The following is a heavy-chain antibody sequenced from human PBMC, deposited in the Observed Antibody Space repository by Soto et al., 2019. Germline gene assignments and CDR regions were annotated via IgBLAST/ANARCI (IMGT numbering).Heavy chain of an antibody. CDR1: GGSISSYY. Sequence: SETLSLACTVSGGSISSYYWGWIRQPPGTGLERIGYTYYSGGTNYNPSLKSRVTIPVDTSKNQVSLKLSSVTAAATAVSYCARVWSAARRKNYGMVVWGQATTVTVSS. D-gene: IGHD6-6*01. CDR3: ARVWSAARRKNYGMVV. J-gene: IGHJ6*02. V-gene: IGHV4-59*01. CDR2: TYYSGGT.